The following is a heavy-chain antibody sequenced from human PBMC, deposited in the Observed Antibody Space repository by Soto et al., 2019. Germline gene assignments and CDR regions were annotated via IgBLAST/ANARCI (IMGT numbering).Heavy chain of an antibody. CDR3: ARQRYYDSSGYYSDY. CDR2: INHSGSA. Sequence: PSETLSLTCAVYGGSFHGYYWSWIRQPPGKGLEWIGEINHSGSANYNPTFKSRVTISVDTSKNQFSLKLSSVTAADTAVYYCARQRYYDSSGYYSDYWGQGTLVTVS. V-gene: IGHV4-34*01. J-gene: IGHJ4*02. CDR1: GGSFHGYY. D-gene: IGHD3-22*01.